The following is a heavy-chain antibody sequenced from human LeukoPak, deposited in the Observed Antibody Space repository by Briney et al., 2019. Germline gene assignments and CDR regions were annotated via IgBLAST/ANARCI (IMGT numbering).Heavy chain of an antibody. D-gene: IGHD2-15*01. CDR1: EISFRNYD. V-gene: IGHV3-23*01. Sequence: GGSLRLSSTAPEISFRNYDMDWGRQAPGKGLEWVSAISGSGGSTYYADSVKGRFTISRDNSKNTLYLQMNSLRAEDTAVYYCAEGRMSVGYWGQGTLVTVSS. CDR2: ISGSGGST. CDR3: AEGRMSVGY. J-gene: IGHJ4*02.